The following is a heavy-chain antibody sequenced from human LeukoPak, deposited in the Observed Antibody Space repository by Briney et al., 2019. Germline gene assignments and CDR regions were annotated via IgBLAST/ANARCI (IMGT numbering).Heavy chain of an antibody. V-gene: IGHV1-2*02. CDR2: INPNSGGT. D-gene: IGHD2-2*01. J-gene: IGHJ6*03. Sequence: ASVKVSCKASGYTFTGYYMHWVRQAPGQGLEWMGWINPNSGGTNYAQKFQGRVTMTRDTSISTAYMELSRLRSDDTAVYYCARSMGVVVVPAANDYYYMDVWGKGTTVTVSS. CDR3: ARSMGVVVVPAANDYYYMDV. CDR1: GYTFTGYY.